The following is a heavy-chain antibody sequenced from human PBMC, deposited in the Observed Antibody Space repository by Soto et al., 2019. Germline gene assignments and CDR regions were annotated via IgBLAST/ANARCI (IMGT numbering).Heavy chain of an antibody. V-gene: IGHV3-30*03. CDR1: GFTFSSYG. J-gene: IGHJ4*02. Sequence: QVQLVESGGGVVQPGRSLRLSCAASGFTFSSYGMHWVRQAPGKGLEWVAVISYDGSKKYYADSVKGRFTISRDNSKNTLALQMNSLRARDTAVYHCATGYRYSGCDYWGPGTLITVS. D-gene: IGHD4-4*01. CDR3: ATGYRYSGCDY. CDR2: ISYDGSKK.